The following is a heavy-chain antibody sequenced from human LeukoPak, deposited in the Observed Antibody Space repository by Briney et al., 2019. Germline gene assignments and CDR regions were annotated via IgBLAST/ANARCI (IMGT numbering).Heavy chain of an antibody. V-gene: IGHV4-34*01. CDR1: GGSFSGYY. J-gene: IGHJ4*02. CDR2: INHSGST. CDR3: QSRFLEWLLDY. Sequence: PSETLSLTCAVYGGSFSGYYWSWIRQPPGKGLEWIGEINHSGSTNYNPSLKSRVTISVDTSKNQFSLKLSSETAADTAVYYCQSRFLEWLLDYWGQGTLVTVSS. D-gene: IGHD3-3*01.